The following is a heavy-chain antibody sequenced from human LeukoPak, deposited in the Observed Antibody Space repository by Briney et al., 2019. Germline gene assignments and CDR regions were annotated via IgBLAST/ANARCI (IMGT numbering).Heavy chain of an antibody. D-gene: IGHD3-16*01. CDR1: GYAISSGYY. Sequence: PSETLSLTCGVSGYAISSGYYWGWIRQPPGKGLEWIGSIYHSGSTYYHPSLQSRVTISVDTSKNQFSLRLSSVTAADTAVYYCARVGGPFDIWGQGPMVTVSS. CDR2: IYHSGST. CDR3: ARVGGPFDI. V-gene: IGHV4-38-2*01. J-gene: IGHJ3*02.